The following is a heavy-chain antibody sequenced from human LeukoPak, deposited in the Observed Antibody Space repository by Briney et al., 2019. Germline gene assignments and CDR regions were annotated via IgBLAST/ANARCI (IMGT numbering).Heavy chain of an antibody. J-gene: IGHJ2*01. D-gene: IGHD3-10*01. V-gene: IGHV4-4*07. CDR2: ISTSENT. CDR3: ARDMSMTGEGYFDL. Sequence: SETLSLTCIVSGASISSYYWSWIRQPAGKGLEWIGRISTSENTNYNPSLKSRVTMSLDTSKNQFSLRLSSVIAADTAVYYCARDMSMTGEGYFDLWGRGTLVSVSS. CDR1: GASISSYY.